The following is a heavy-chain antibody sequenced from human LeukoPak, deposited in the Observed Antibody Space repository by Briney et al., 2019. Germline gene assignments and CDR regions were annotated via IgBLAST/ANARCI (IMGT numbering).Heavy chain of an antibody. Sequence: GASVKVSCKASGGAFSSYAISWVRQAPGQGLEWMGRIIPILGIANYAQKFQGRVTITADKSTSTAYMELSSLRSEDTAVYYCAGTGTVDTAMVTTVPYYYYGMDVWGQGTTVTVSS. J-gene: IGHJ6*02. CDR3: AGTGTVDTAMVTTVPYYYYGMDV. CDR1: GGAFSSYA. D-gene: IGHD5-18*01. CDR2: IIPILGIA. V-gene: IGHV1-69*04.